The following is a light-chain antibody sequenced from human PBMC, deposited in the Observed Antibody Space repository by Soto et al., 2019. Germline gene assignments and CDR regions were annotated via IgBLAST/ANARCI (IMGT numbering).Light chain of an antibody. V-gene: IGLV2-14*01. J-gene: IGLJ3*02. CDR2: EVR. Sequence: QSALTQPASVSGSAGQSITISFSGTMRDVGAYNLVSWYQQHPGTAPKLIIYEVRNRPSGISSRFSGSRSGNTASLTISGLQSEDEGEYYCSAYTARSTLVFGGGTKLTVL. CDR1: MRDVGAYNL. CDR3: SAYTARSTLV.